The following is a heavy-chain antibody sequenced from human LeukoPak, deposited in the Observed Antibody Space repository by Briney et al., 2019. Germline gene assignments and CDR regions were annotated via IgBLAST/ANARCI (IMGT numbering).Heavy chain of an antibody. CDR2: IRRRAYGGAA. J-gene: IGHJ4*02. Sequence: GGSLRLSCTTSGFAFDDFAMSWVRQPAGKGLGWVGFIRRRAYGGAAEYAASVKGRFIISRDDSKGIAYLQMNSLKTADTAVYYCSRNGLVDFDYWGQGYRVIVSP. CDR3: SRNGLVDFDY. V-gene: IGHV3-49*04. CDR1: GFAFDDFA.